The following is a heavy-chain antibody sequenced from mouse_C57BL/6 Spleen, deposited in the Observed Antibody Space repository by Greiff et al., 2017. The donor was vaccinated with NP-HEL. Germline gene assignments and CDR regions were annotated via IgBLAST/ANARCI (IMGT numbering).Heavy chain of an antibody. J-gene: IGHJ4*01. D-gene: IGHD1-1*01. CDR3: AREGAYCGSSPYYYAMDY. CDR1: GYTFTSYT. CDR2: INPSSGYT. Sequence: QVQLQQSGAELARPGASVKMSCKASGYTFTSYTMHWVKQRPGQGLEWIGYINPSSGYTKYNQKFKDKATLTADKSSSKAYMQLSSLTSEESAVYYCAREGAYCGSSPYYYAMDYWGQGTSVTVSS. V-gene: IGHV1-4*01.